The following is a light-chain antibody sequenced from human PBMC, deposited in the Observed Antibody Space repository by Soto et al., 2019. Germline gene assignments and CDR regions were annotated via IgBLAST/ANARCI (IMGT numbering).Light chain of an antibody. J-gene: IGKJ3*01. CDR1: QGISNY. CDR2: AAS. V-gene: IGKV1-27*01. Sequence: DIQMTQSPSSLSESVGDRVTITCRASQGISNYLAWYQQKPGRVPKLLIYAASTLQSGVPSRFGGSGSGTDFTLTISSLQPEDVATYYCQNYDSAPFTFGPGTKVDIK. CDR3: QNYDSAPFT.